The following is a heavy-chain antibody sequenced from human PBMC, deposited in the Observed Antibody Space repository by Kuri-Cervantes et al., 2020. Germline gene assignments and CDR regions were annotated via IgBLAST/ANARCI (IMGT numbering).Heavy chain of an antibody. V-gene: IGHV1-2*02. J-gene: IGHJ4*02. CDR3: ARDSQWLANDY. CDR1: GYTFTDYY. CDR2: INPNSGGT. D-gene: IGHD6-19*01. Sequence: ASVKVSCKASGYTFTDYYMHWVRQAPGQGLEWMGWINPNSGGTNYAQKFQGRVTMTRDTSISTASMELRRLRSDDTAVYYCARDSQWLANDYWGQGTLVTVSS.